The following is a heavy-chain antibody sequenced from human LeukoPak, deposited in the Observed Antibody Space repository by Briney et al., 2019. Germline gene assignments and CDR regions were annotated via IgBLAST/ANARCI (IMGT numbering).Heavy chain of an antibody. Sequence: GGSLRLSCAASGFTFSSYEMNWVRQAPGKGLEWVAFIRYDGSNKYYADSVKGRFTISRDNSKNTLYLQMNSLRAEDTAVYYCAKDRYDILTGYQAFDPWGQGTLVTVSS. J-gene: IGHJ5*02. CDR2: IRYDGSNK. D-gene: IGHD3-9*01. CDR3: AKDRYDILTGYQAFDP. CDR1: GFTFSSYE. V-gene: IGHV3-30*02.